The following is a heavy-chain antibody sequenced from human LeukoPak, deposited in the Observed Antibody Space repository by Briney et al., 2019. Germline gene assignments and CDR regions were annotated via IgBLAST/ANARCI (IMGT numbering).Heavy chain of an antibody. CDR2: IYYSGST. CDR3: ARVISDGSGSFGMDV. Sequence: SETLSLTCTVSGGSISSYYWSWIRQPPGKGLEWIGYIYYSGSTNYNPSLKSRATISVDTSKNQFSLKLSSVTAADTAVYYCARVISDGSGSFGMDVWGQGTTVTVSS. J-gene: IGHJ6*02. D-gene: IGHD3-10*01. CDR1: GGSISSYY. V-gene: IGHV4-59*01.